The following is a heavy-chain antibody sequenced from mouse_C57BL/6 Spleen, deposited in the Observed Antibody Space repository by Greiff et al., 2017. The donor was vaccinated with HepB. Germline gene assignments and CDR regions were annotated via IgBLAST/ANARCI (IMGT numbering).Heavy chain of an antibody. V-gene: IGHV1-52*01. D-gene: IGHD2-4*01. CDR1: GYTFTSYW. CDR3: ARSYYDYDKGFAY. J-gene: IGHJ3*01. CDR2: IDPSDSET. Sequence: QVQLQQPGAELVRPGSSVKLSCKASGYTFTSYWMHWVKQRPIQGLEWIGNIDPSDSETHYNQKFKDKATLTVDKSSSTAYMQLSSLTSEDSAVYYCARSYYDYDKGFAYWGQGTLVTVSA.